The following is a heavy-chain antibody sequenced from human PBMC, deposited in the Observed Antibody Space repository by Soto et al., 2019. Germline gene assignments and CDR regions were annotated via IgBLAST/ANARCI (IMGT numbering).Heavy chain of an antibody. V-gene: IGHV3-23*01. CDR1: GFTFSSYA. CDR3: AKDFHPAIVPAPPFDY. D-gene: IGHD2-2*01. Sequence: PGGSLRLSCAASGFTFSSYAMSWVRQAPGKGLEWVSAISGSGGSTYYADSVKGRFTISRDNSKNTLYLQMNSLRAEDTAVYYCAKDFHPAIVPAPPFDYWGQGTLVTVSS. J-gene: IGHJ4*02. CDR2: ISGSGGST.